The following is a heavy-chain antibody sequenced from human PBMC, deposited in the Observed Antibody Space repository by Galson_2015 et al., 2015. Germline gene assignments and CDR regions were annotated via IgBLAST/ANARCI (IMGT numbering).Heavy chain of an antibody. CDR1: GFTFSSYW. CDR3: IRQLVSSSYGMDV. J-gene: IGHJ6*02. D-gene: IGHD6-13*01. CDR2: IKQDGSEK. Sequence: SLRLSCAASGFTFSSYWMSWVRQAPGKGLEWVANIKQDGSEKYYVDSVKGRSTISRDNAKNSLYLQMNSLRAEDTAVYYCIRQLVSSSYGMDVWGQGTTVTVSS. V-gene: IGHV3-7*05.